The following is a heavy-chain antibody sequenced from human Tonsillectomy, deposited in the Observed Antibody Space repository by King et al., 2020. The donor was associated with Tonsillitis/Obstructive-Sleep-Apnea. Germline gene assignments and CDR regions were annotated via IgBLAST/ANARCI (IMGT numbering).Heavy chain of an antibody. Sequence: VQLVESGSELKKPGAAVKVSCKASGYTFTSFAMNWVRQAPGQGLEWMGWINTNTGNPTYAQDFTGRFVFSLDTSVSTAYLEISSLQAEDTAVYYCARDFVVPAAMFSSSSGYYHYYMDVWGKGTTVTVSS. CDR1: GYTFTSFA. D-gene: IGHD2-2*01. CDR3: ARDFVVPAAMFSSSSGYYHYYMDV. V-gene: IGHV7-4-1*02. J-gene: IGHJ6*03. CDR2: INTNTGNP.